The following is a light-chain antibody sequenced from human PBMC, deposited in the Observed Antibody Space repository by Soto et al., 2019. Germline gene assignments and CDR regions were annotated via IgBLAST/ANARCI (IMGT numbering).Light chain of an antibody. J-gene: IGKJ1*01. Sequence: PGERATLSCRASQSLRSGDLACYQQIPGQAPGLLIYGASSRATGIPDGFSGSGSGTDFNLTVSRLAPEDFAVYYCHQYGTSPRTVGQGNKVESK. V-gene: IGKV3-20*01. CDR2: GAS. CDR1: QSLRSGD. CDR3: HQYGTSPRT.